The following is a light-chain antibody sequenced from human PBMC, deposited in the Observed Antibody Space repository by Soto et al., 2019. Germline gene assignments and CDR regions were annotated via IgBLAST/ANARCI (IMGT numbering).Light chain of an antibody. CDR3: RQYCRTPWT. Sequence: EIVLTQSPGSLSLSPGESATLSCRASQGGFGNYLAWYQQKPGQAPRLLIYLAFKRAPGTPDRFTGSGSGTDFTLTINRLEPEDFATYSCRQYCRTPWTVGQGTKVEIK. CDR2: LAF. J-gene: IGKJ1*01. V-gene: IGKV3-20*01. CDR1: QGGFGNY.